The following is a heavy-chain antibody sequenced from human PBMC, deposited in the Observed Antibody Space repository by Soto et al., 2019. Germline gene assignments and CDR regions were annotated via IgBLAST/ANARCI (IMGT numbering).Heavy chain of an antibody. V-gene: IGHV1-69*02. CDR3: ARTTVIAAAGFYYYYYYMDV. CDR2: IIPILGIA. D-gene: IGHD6-13*01. CDR1: GGTFSSYT. J-gene: IGHJ6*03. Sequence: QVQLVQSGAEVKKPGSSVKVSCKASGGTFSSYTISWVRQAPGQGLEWMGRIIPILGIANYAQKFQGRVTIPADKSTSTAYMELSSLRSEDTAVYYCARTTVIAAAGFYYYYYYMDVWGKGTTVTVSS.